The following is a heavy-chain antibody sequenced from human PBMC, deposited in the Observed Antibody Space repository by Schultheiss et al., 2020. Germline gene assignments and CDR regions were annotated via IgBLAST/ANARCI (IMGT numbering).Heavy chain of an antibody. CDR3: ARETLYNWNDVNYYYGMDV. V-gene: IGHV1-18*04. D-gene: IGHD1-20*01. CDR1: GYTFTRFY. Sequence: ASVKVSCKASGYTFTRFYIHCVRQAPGQGLEWMGWISAYNGNTDYAQKLQGRVTMTTDTSTSTVYMELSSLRSEDTAVYYCARETLYNWNDVNYYYGMDVWGQGTTVNV. J-gene: IGHJ6*02. CDR2: ISAYNGNT.